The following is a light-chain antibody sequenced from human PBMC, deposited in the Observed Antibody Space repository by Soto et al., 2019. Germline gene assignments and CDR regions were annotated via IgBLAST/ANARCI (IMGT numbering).Light chain of an antibody. CDR1: SSHIGAGYD. Sequence: QSALTQPPSVSGAPGHRVTLSCTGSSSHIGAGYDVHWYQQLPGTAPKLLIYGNSNRPSGVPDRFSGSKSGTSASLAITGLQAEDEADYYCQSYDSSLSGSYVFGTGTKVTVL. J-gene: IGLJ1*01. CDR3: QSYDSSLSGSYV. CDR2: GNS. V-gene: IGLV1-40*01.